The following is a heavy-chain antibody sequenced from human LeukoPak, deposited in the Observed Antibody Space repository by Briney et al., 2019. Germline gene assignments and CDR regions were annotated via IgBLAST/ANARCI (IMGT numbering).Heavy chain of an antibody. J-gene: IGHJ6*02. CDR3: ARRRYFDWLPHYYYGMDV. V-gene: IGHV1-2*02. CDR1: GYTFTGYY. Sequence: ASVKVSCKASGYTFTGYYMHWVRQAPGQGLEWMGWINPNSGGTNYAQKFQGRVTMTRDTSISTAYMELSRLRSDDTAVYYCARRRYFDWLPHYYYGMDVWGQGTTVTVSS. D-gene: IGHD3-9*01. CDR2: INPNSGGT.